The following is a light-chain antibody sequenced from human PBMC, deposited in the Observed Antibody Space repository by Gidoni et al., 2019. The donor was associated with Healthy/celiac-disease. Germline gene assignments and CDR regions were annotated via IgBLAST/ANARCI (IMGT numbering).Light chain of an antibody. CDR1: QSVSSY. CDR3: QQRSNWPRGT. V-gene: IGKV3-11*01. Sequence: EIVFPPSPATLSLSPGERATLSCRARQSVSSYLAWYQQKPGQAPRLLIYDASNRATGIPARFSGSGSGTDFTLTISSLEPEDFAVYYCQQRSNWPRGTFGPGTKVDIK. J-gene: IGKJ3*01. CDR2: DAS.